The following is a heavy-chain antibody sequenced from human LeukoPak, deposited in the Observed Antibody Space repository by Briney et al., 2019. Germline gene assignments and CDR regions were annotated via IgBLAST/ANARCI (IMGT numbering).Heavy chain of an antibody. CDR1: GGSISSGGYS. CDR3: ARRTMTTAIDY. CDR2: IYHSGST. Sequence: PSQTLSLTCAVSGGSISSGGYSWSWIRQPPGKGLEWIGYIYHSGSTYYNPSLKSRVTISVDRSKNQFSLKLSSVTAADTAVYYCARRTMTTAIDYWGQGTLVTVSS. D-gene: IGHD4-17*01. V-gene: IGHV4-30-2*01. J-gene: IGHJ4*02.